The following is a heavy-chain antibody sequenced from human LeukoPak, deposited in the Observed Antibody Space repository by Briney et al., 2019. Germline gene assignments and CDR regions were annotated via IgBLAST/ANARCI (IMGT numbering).Heavy chain of an antibody. CDR3: AREYEDWFDP. J-gene: IGHJ5*02. Sequence: GASVKVSCRASGGTFSSYAISWVRQAPGQGLEWMGGIIPIFGTANYAQTFQGRVTITADASMSTAYMELSSLSSEDTAVYYCAREYEDWFDPWGQGTLVTVSS. CDR1: GGTFSSYA. CDR2: IIPIFGTA. V-gene: IGHV1-69*13. D-gene: IGHD2-8*01.